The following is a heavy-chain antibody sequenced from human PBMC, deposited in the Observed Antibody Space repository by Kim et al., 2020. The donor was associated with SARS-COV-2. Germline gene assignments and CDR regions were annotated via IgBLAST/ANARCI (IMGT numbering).Heavy chain of an antibody. J-gene: IGHJ5*02. V-gene: IGHV4-34*01. CDR3: ARRHVILWFGEFSAFDP. D-gene: IGHD3-10*01. Sequence: PKSRVTISVETSKNQFSLKLSSVTAADTAVYYWARRHVILWFGEFSAFDPWGQGTLVTVSS.